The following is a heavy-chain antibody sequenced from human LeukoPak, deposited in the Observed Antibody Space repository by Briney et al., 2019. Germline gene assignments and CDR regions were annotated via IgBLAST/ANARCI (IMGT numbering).Heavy chain of an antibody. J-gene: IGHJ4*02. Sequence: PSEXLSLTCTVSGGSISSYYWSWIRQPPGKGLEWIGYIYYSGSTNYNPSLKSPVTISVDTSKNQFSLKLSSVTAADTAVYYCARSRITIFGVATNPPDYWGQGTLVTVSS. V-gene: IGHV4-59*01. D-gene: IGHD3-3*01. CDR3: ARSRITIFGVATNPPDY. CDR1: GGSISSYY. CDR2: IYYSGST.